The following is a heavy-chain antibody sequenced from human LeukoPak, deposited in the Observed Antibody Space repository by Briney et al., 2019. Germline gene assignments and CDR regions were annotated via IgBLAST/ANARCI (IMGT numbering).Heavy chain of an antibody. CDR2: IYYSGSN. J-gene: IGHJ5*02. D-gene: IGHD3-10*01. Sequence: PSETLSLTCTVSGGSISSYYWSWIRQPPGKGLEWIGYIYYSGSNNYNPSLKSRVTISVDTSKNQFSLKLSSVTAADTAVYYCAREFGNWFDPWGQGTLVTVSS. V-gene: IGHV4-59*01. CDR3: AREFGNWFDP. CDR1: GGSISSYY.